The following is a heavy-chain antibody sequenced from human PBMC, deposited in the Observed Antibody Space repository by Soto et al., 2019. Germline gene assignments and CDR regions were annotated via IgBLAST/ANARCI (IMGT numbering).Heavy chain of an antibody. D-gene: IGHD2-15*01. V-gene: IGHV2-70*04. Sequence: SGPTLVNPTQTLTLTCTFSGFSLTTSGMRVSWIRQPPGKAPEWLARIDWDDDKVYSRSLRTRLTISKDTSKNQVVLIMTNMDPVGTATYYCAPTRVVSAVNYGLDVWGQGTTVTVSS. CDR2: IDWDDDK. J-gene: IGHJ6*02. CDR1: GFSLTTSGMR. CDR3: APTRVVSAVNYGLDV.